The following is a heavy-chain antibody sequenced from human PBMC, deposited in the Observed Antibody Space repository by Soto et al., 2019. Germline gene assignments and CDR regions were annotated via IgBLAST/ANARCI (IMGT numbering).Heavy chain of an antibody. Sequence: GESLKISCKGSGYSSTSYWIGWVGQMPGKGLEWMGIIYPGDSDTRYSPSFQGQVTISADKSISTAYLQWSSLKASDTAMYYCARHGSSSSPPFGVWGQGTTVTVSS. CDR3: ARHGSSSSPPFGV. J-gene: IGHJ6*02. CDR2: IYPGDSDT. V-gene: IGHV5-51*01. D-gene: IGHD6-13*01. CDR1: GYSSTSYW.